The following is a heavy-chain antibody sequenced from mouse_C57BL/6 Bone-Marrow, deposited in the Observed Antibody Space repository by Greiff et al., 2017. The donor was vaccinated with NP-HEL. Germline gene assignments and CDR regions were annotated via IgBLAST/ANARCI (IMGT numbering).Heavy chain of an antibody. CDR1: GFTFSNYW. Sequence: EVKVVESGGGLVQPGGSMKLSCVASGFTFSNYWMNWVRQSPEKGLEWVAQIRLKSDNYATHDAESVKGRFTISRDDSKSSVYLQMNNLRAEDTGSDYCTGYDYDAMDYWGQGTSVTVSS. D-gene: IGHD1-1*02. CDR2: IRLKSDNYAT. V-gene: IGHV6-3*01. CDR3: TGYDYDAMDY. J-gene: IGHJ4*01.